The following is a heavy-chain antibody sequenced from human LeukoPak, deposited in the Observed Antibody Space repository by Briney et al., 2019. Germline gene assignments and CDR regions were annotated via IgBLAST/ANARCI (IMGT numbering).Heavy chain of an antibody. Sequence: SGTLALTCAVSGGSISSSNWWSWVRQPPGKGLEWIGEIYHSGSTNYNPSLKSRVTISVDKSKNQFSLKVNSVTAADTAVYYCTRHAFGGANPYYFDYWGQGSLVTVSS. CDR2: IYHSGST. D-gene: IGHD3-10*01. V-gene: IGHV4-4*02. CDR1: GGSISSSNW. J-gene: IGHJ4*02. CDR3: TRHAFGGANPYYFDY.